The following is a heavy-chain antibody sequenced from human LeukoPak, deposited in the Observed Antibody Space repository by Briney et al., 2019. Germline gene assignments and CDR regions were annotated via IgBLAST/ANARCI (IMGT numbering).Heavy chain of an antibody. D-gene: IGHD2-2*01. V-gene: IGHV4-34*01. CDR3: ARVNHPKRYCSSTSCLEYYYYYYMDV. CDR1: GGSFSGYY. Sequence: PSETLSLTCAVYGGSFSGYYWSWIRQPPGKGLEWIGEINHSGSTNYNPSLKSRVTISVDTSKNQFSLKLSSVTAADTAVYYCARVNHPKRYCSSTSCLEYYYYYYMDVWGKGTTVTVSS. CDR2: INHSGST. J-gene: IGHJ6*03.